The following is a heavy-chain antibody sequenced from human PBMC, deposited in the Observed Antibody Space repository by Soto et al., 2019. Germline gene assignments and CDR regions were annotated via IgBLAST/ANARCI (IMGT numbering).Heavy chain of an antibody. CDR1: GFTFSSYA. J-gene: IGHJ5*02. Sequence: GGSLRLSCAASGFTFSSYAMSWVRQAPGKGLEWVSAISGSGGSTYYADSVKGRFTISRDNSKNTLYLQMNSLRAEDTAVYYCAKDRRTIYVDTATQGPNWFDPWGQGTLVTVSS. V-gene: IGHV3-23*01. CDR3: AKDRRTIYVDTATQGPNWFDP. CDR2: ISGSGGST. D-gene: IGHD5-18*01.